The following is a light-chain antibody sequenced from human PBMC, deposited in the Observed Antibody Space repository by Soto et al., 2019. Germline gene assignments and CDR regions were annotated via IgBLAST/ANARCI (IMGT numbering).Light chain of an antibody. CDR2: EGT. CDR3: CSYAGTYV. Sequence: QSALTQPTSVSGSPGQSITISCTGISNDVGSYNVVSWYQQHPGKAPKLLIYEGTQRPSGISFHFSASRSGSTASLTISGLRSEDEADYHCCSYAGTYVFGSGTKVTVL. V-gene: IGLV2-23*01. J-gene: IGLJ1*01. CDR1: SNDVGSYNV.